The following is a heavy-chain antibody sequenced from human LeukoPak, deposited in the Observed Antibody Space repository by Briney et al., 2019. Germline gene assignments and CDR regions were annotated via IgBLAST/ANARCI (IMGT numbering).Heavy chain of an antibody. D-gene: IGHD3-10*01. Sequence: PSETLSLTCTVSGGSISRSYWSWMRQPAGKGPEWIGRIYGSGTITYNPSLESRVTMSVDTSKNQFSLKLSSVTAADTAVYYCARRRRFGELLYFPHFDYWGQETLVTVSS. CDR1: GGSISRSY. V-gene: IGHV4-4*07. CDR2: IYGSGTI. CDR3: ARRRRFGELLYFPHFDY. J-gene: IGHJ4*02.